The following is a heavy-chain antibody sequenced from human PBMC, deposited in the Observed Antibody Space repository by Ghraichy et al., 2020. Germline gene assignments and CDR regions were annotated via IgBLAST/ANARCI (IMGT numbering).Heavy chain of an antibody. CDR2: IYHSGTT. J-gene: IGHJ4*02. CDR1: GASISSNNW. Sequence: SETLSLTCAVSGASISSNNWWSWVRQPPGKGLEWIGEIYHSGTTNYNPSLKSRVTISVDKSKNQFSLKLSSVTAADTAVYYCARLYYYDGSGQEGWGQGTLVTVSS. D-gene: IGHD3-22*01. V-gene: IGHV4-4*02. CDR3: ARLYYYDGSGQEG.